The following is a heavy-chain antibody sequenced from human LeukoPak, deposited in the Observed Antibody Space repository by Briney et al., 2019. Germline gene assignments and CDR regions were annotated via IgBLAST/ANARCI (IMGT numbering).Heavy chain of an antibody. Sequence: SETLSLTCAVSGYSISSGYYWGWIRQPPGKGLESIGNIYHSGSTYKNPSLKSRVTISLDTSKNQFSLNLSSVTAADTAMYYCARLSGAPIRHPIYHFDYWGQGTLVTVSS. D-gene: IGHD2-2*02. V-gene: IGHV4-38-2*01. CDR3: ARLSGAPIRHPIYHFDY. CDR1: GYSISSGYY. CDR2: IYHSGST. J-gene: IGHJ4*02.